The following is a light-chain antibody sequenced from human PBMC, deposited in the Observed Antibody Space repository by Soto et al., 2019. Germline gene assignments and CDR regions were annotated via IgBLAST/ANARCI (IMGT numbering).Light chain of an antibody. J-gene: IGKJ2*01. CDR2: GSS. CDR3: HQYGSSPPYT. Sequence: EVVLTQSTGTLSLSPGERATLSCRGSQTIHNNYLAWYQQRPGQAPRLLIYGSSDRPTGIPDRFSGSGSGTDFTLTISRLEPEDFAVYYCHQYGSSPPYTCGQGTKLEI. V-gene: IGKV3-20*01. CDR1: QTIHNNY.